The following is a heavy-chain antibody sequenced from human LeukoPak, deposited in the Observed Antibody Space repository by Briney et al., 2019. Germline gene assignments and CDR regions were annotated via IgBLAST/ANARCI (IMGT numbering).Heavy chain of an antibody. J-gene: IGHJ4*02. CDR2: IGYDGSNQ. D-gene: IGHD3-22*01. Sequence: PGGSLRLSCAASGFTFSSYAMHWVRQAPGKGLEWVAVIGYDGSNQYYADSVKGRFSISRDNSKNTVYLQLNSLTSEDTAVYYCARDRVPDSLDYWGQGTLVTVSS. CDR1: GFTFSSYA. V-gene: IGHV3-30-3*01. CDR3: ARDRVPDSLDY.